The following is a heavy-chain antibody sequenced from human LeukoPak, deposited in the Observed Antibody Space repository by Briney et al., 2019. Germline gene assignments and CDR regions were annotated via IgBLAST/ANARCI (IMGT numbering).Heavy chain of an antibody. J-gene: IGHJ4*02. Sequence: PGGSLRLSRAASGFTFSSYWMSWVRQAPGKGLEWVANIKQDGSEKYYVDSVKGRFTISRDNAKNSLYLQMNSLRAEDTAVYYCAKDLNYGGNSHRHTAFDYWGQGTLVTVSS. CDR2: IKQDGSEK. D-gene: IGHD4-23*01. V-gene: IGHV3-7*03. CDR1: GFTFSSYW. CDR3: AKDLNYGGNSHRHTAFDY.